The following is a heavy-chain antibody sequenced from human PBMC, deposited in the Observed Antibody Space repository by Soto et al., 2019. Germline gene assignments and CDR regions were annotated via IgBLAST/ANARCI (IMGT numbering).Heavy chain of an antibody. D-gene: IGHD3-10*01. J-gene: IGHJ4*02. V-gene: IGHV3-49*03. CDR1: GGNVGGYG. CDR2: IRSKAYGGTT. CDR3: TRVPSLLLWFGGPFDY. Sequence: GGNVGGYGWRWYHQATGKGLEWVGFIRSKAYGGTTEYAASVKGRFTISRDDSKSIAYLQMNSLKTEDTAVYYCTRVPSLLLWFGGPFDYWGQGTLVTVSS.